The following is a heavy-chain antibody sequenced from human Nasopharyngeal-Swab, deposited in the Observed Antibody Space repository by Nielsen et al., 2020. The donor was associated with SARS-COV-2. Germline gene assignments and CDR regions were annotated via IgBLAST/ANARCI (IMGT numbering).Heavy chain of an antibody. J-gene: IGHJ4*02. Sequence: WIRQPPGKGLEWVANIKKDGSEKHYVDSVKGRFTISRDNAKNSLYLQMNSLRAEDTAVYYCARGYCGGACPEGYWGQGTLVIVSS. CDR2: IKKDGSEK. CDR3: ARGYCGGACPEGY. V-gene: IGHV3-7*03. D-gene: IGHD2-21*01.